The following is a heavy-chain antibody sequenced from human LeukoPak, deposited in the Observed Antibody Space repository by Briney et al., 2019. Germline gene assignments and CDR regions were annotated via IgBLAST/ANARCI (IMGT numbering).Heavy chain of an antibody. J-gene: IGHJ5*02. CDR3: ARDRVGALWFDP. D-gene: IGHD2-15*01. CDR2: ISPSGGST. Sequence: GASVKVSCKASGYTFTSYDINWVRQAPGQGLEWMGIISPSGGSTSYAQKFQGRVTMTRDTSTSTVYMELSSLRSEDTAVYYCARDRVGALWFDPWGQGTLVTVSS. CDR1: GYTFTSYD. V-gene: IGHV1-46*01.